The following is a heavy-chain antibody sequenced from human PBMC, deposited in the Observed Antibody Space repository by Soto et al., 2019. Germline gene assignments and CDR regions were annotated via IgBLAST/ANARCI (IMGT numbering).Heavy chain of an antibody. CDR3: ARRGYCNTASCLYYFDY. CDR2: IYYSGRT. D-gene: IGHD2-2*01. J-gene: IGHJ4*02. Sequence: PSETLSLTCAVSGGSISSSYYWGWTRQPPEKGLEWIGSIYYSGRTYYNPSLKSRLTISVDTSKNQFSLNLSSVTAADTAVYYCARRGYCNTASCLYYFDYWGQGALVTVSS. CDR1: GGSISSSYY. V-gene: IGHV4-39*01.